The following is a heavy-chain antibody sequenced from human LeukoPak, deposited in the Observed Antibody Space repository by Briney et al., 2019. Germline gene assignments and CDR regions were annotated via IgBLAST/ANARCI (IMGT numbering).Heavy chain of an antibody. CDR1: GFTFSSYA. CDR2: ISGSGGST. Sequence: PGGSLRLSCAASGFTFSSYAMSWARQAPGKGLEWVSAISGSGGSTYYADSVKGRFTISRDNSKNTLYLQMNSLRAEDTAVYYCAKDGSLYCSGGSCYCDYWGQGTLVTVSS. D-gene: IGHD2-15*01. J-gene: IGHJ4*02. CDR3: AKDGSLYCSGGSCYCDY. V-gene: IGHV3-23*01.